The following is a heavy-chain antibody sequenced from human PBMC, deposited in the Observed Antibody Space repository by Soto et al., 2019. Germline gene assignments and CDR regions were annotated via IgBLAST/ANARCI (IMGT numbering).Heavy chain of an antibody. J-gene: IGHJ3*02. CDR3: ARGGVYGDYVGSAFDI. Sequence: EVQLVESGGGLVQPGGSLRLSCAASGFTFSSYWMHWVRQDPGKGLVWVSRINSDGSSTSYADSVKGRFTISRDNAKNTLYMQMNSLRAEDTAVYYCARGGVYGDYVGSAFDIWGQGTMVTVSS. D-gene: IGHD4-17*01. CDR2: INSDGSST. V-gene: IGHV3-74*01. CDR1: GFTFSSYW.